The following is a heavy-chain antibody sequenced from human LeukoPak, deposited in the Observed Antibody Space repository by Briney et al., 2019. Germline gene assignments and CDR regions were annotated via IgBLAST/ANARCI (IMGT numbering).Heavy chain of an antibody. Sequence: PGGSLRLSCAASGFTFSSYGMHWARQAPGKGLEWVAFIRYDGSNKYYADSVKGRFTISRDNSKNTLYLQMNSLRAEDTAVHYCAKDNAESSIAAANWFDPWGQGTLVTVSS. D-gene: IGHD6-13*01. J-gene: IGHJ5*02. CDR1: GFTFSSYG. CDR3: AKDNAESSIAAANWFDP. V-gene: IGHV3-30*02. CDR2: IRYDGSNK.